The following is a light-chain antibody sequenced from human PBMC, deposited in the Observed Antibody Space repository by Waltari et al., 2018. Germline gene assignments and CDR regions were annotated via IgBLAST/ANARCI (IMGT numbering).Light chain of an antibody. CDR1: SSDVGSYNL. Sequence: QSALTQPASVSGSPGQSITISCTGTSSDVGSYNLVSWYQQYPGKAPKVVVYEVSKRASGVSNRFSGSKSGNTASLTISGLQAEGEADYYCCSYTRSKYVTFGGGTKVTVL. J-gene: IGLJ2*01. V-gene: IGLV2-23*02. CDR3: CSYTRSKYVT. CDR2: EVS.